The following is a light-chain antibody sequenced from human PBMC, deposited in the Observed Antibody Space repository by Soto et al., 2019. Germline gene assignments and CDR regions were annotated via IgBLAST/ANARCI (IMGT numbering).Light chain of an antibody. CDR1: QRVSSN. J-gene: IGKJ2*01. Sequence: EIVMTQAPATLSVSPGERATLSCRSSQRVSSNLAWYQQKPGQAPRLLIYGPSIRATGVPARFSGSGSGTEFTLTFTSLQSEDYAVYYCQQYNDWPGYTFGQGTKLEI. CDR2: GPS. V-gene: IGKV3-15*01. CDR3: QQYNDWPGYT.